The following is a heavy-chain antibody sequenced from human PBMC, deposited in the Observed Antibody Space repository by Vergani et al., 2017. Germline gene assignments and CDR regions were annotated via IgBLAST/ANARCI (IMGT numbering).Heavy chain of an antibody. V-gene: IGHV3-30*02. CDR1: GFTFSSYG. J-gene: IGHJ4*02. CDR2: IRYDGSNK. D-gene: IGHD2-2*01. CDR3: ARSIGRGVVVPAATYYFDY. Sequence: QVQLVESGGGVVQPGGSLRLSCAASGFTFSSYGMHWVRQAPGKGLEWVAFIRYDGSNKYYADSVKGRFTISRDNSKNTLYLQMNSLRAEDTAVYYCARSIGRGVVVPAATYYFDYWGQGTLVTVSS.